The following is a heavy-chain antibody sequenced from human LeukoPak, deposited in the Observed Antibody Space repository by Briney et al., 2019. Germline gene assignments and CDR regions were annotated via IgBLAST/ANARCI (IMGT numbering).Heavy chain of an antibody. CDR3: ARDSSSSINWFDP. Sequence: ASVKVSCKASGYTFTSYGISWVRQAPGQGLEWMGWISAYNGAEKYAQKLQGRVTMTTDTSTSTAYMELRSLRSDDTAVYYCARDSSSSINWFDPWGQGALVTVSS. CDR1: GYTFTSYG. CDR2: ISAYNGAE. J-gene: IGHJ5*02. V-gene: IGHV1-18*01. D-gene: IGHD6-6*01.